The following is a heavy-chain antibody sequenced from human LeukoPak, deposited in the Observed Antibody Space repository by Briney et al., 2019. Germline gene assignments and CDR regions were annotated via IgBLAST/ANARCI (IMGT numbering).Heavy chain of an antibody. CDR1: GRSFSGYY. Sequence: SETLSLTCAVYGRSFSGYYWSWIRQPPGKGREWIGEINHSGSTNYNPSLKSRVTISVDTSKNQFSLKLSSVTAADTAVYYCPYDNFYYGLDVWGRGTTVTVSS. D-gene: IGHD3-9*01. V-gene: IGHV4-34*03. J-gene: IGHJ6*02. CDR2: INHSGST. CDR3: PYDNFYYGLDV.